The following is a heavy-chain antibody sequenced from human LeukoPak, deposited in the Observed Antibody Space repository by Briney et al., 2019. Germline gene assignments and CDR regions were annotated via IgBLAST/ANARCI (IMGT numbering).Heavy chain of an antibody. Sequence: SETLSLTCTVSGGSISSYYWSWIRQSPGKGLEWIGYIYYSGSTKYNPSLKSRVTISVDTSKNHFSLRLSSVTAADTAVYYCARHGVAGMGFPFDYWGQGTLVTVSS. CDR1: GGSISSYY. D-gene: IGHD6-19*01. CDR2: IYYSGST. CDR3: ARHGVAGMGFPFDY. V-gene: IGHV4-59*08. J-gene: IGHJ4*02.